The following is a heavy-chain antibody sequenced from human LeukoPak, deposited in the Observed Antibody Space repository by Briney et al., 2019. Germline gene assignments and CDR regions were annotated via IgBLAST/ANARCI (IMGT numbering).Heavy chain of an antibody. J-gene: IGHJ4*02. CDR2: ISYDGSNK. CDR3: AKATIEIDY. CDR1: GFTFSSYG. D-gene: IGHD5-12*01. Sequence: GGSLRLSCAASGFTFSSYGMHWVRQAPGKGLEWVAVISYDGSNKYYADSVKGRFTISRDNSKNTLYLQMNSLRAEDTAVYYCAKATIEIDYWGQGTLVTVSS. V-gene: IGHV3-30*18.